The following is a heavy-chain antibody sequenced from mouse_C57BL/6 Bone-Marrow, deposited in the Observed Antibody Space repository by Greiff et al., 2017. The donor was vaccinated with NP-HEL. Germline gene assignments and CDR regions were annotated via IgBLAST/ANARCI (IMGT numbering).Heavy chain of an antibody. J-gene: IGHJ2*01. CDR3: LGGYFDY. CDR2: IYPRSGNT. V-gene: IGHV1-81*01. Sequence: VKLQQSGAELARPGASVKLSCKASGYTFTSYGISWVKQRTGQGLEWIGEIYPRSGNTYYNEKFKSKATLTVDKSSSTAYMQLSSLTSEDSAVYYCLGGYFDYWGQGTTLTVSS. CDR1: GYTFTSYG.